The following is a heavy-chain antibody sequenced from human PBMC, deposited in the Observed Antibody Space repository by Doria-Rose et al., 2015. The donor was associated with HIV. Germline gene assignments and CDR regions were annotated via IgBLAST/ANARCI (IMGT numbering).Heavy chain of an antibody. CDR2: CFSDGER. D-gene: IGHD6-13*01. CDR3: ARIKSSRWYHKYYFDF. Sequence: QESGPVLAKPTETLTLTCTVSGVSLSSPGMGVSWIRQPPGKALEWLANCFSDGERSYKTSLKSRLTISRGTSKSQVVLTMTDTDPVDTATYYCARIKSSRWYHKYYFDFWGQGTLVIVSA. J-gene: IGHJ4*02. V-gene: IGHV2-26*01. CDR1: GVSLSSPGMG.